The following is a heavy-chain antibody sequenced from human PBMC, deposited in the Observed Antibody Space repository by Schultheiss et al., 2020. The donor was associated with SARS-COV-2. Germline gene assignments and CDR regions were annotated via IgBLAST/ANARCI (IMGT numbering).Heavy chain of an antibody. D-gene: IGHD5-24*01. J-gene: IGHJ4*02. Sequence: GGSLRLSCAASGFTFSSYAMSWVRQAPGKGLEWVSAIGTAGDTYYPGSVKGRFTISRENAKNSLYLQMNSLRAGDTAVYYCARVGRSTTDVEMATIPFFDYWGQGTLVTVSS. CDR2: IGTAGDT. V-gene: IGHV3-13*01. CDR1: GFTFSSYA. CDR3: ARVGRSTTDVEMATIPFFDY.